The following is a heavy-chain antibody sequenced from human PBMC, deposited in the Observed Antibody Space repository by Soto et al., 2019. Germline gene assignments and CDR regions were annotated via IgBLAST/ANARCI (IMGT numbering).Heavy chain of an antibody. Sequence: QVQLVQSGAEVKKPGASVKVSCKASGYTFTSYGISWVRQAPGQGLEWMGWISAYNGNTNYAQKLQGRGTMTTDTSASTAYMELRSLKSDDTAVYYCARDHLDTMVRGQNCFDPWGQGTLVTVSS. CDR3: ARDHLDTMVRGQNCFDP. V-gene: IGHV1-18*01. CDR1: GYTFTSYG. CDR2: ISAYNGNT. D-gene: IGHD3-10*01. J-gene: IGHJ5*02.